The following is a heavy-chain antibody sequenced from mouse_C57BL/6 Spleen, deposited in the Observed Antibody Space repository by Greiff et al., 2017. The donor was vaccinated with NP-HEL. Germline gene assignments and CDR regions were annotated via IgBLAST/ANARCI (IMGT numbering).Heavy chain of an antibody. Sequence: QVQLQQSGPGLVQPSQSLSITCTVSGFSLTSYGVHWVRQSPGKGLEWLGVIWSGGSTDYNAAFISRLSISKDNSKSQVFFKMNSLQADDTAIYYCASYYYGSRYFDVWGTGTTVTVSS. CDR2: IWSGGST. CDR3: ASYYYGSRYFDV. D-gene: IGHD1-1*01. J-gene: IGHJ1*03. CDR1: GFSLTSYG. V-gene: IGHV2-2*01.